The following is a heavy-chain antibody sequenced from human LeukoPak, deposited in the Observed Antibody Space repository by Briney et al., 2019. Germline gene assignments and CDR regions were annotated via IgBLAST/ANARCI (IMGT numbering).Heavy chain of an antibody. CDR2: IYTSGST. CDR1: GGSISSYY. V-gene: IGHV4-4*07. J-gene: IGHJ5*02. D-gene: IGHD3-3*01. CDR3: ARALYYDFWSGYNNWFDP. Sequence: NPSETLSLTCTVSGGSISSYYWSWIRQPAGKGLEWIGRIYTSGSTNYNPSLKGRVTISVDTSKNQFSLKLSSVTAADTAVYYCARALYYDFWSGYNNWFDPWGQGTLVTVSS.